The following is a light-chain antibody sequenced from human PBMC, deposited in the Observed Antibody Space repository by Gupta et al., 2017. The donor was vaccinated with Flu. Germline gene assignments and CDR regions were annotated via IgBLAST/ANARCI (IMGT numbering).Light chain of an antibody. CDR3: SSDTSSNSLG. CDR2: EVI. J-gene: IGLJ3*02. V-gene: IGLV2-14*01. CDR1: RSDVGGYNY. Sequence: SALTQPASVSGSPGPSLTISCPGTRSDVGGYNYVSWYQHHPGKAHKLMIYEVIRRPAGVANRFSGSKSGNTASLTISGRQEEDEADYYCSSDTSSNSLGFGGGTKLTVL.